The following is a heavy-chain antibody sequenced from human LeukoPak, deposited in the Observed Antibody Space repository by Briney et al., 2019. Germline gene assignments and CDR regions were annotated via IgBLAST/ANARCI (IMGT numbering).Heavy chain of an antibody. CDR2: IYYSGST. CDR3: ARAYYCSGGSCYSKRYYFDY. Sequence: KPSETLSLTCTVSGGSISSYYWSWIRQPPGKGLEWIGSIYYSGSTYYNPSLKSRVTISVDTSKNQFSLKLSSVTAADTAVYYCARAYYCSGGSCYSKRYYFDYWGQGTLVTVSS. D-gene: IGHD2-15*01. J-gene: IGHJ4*02. V-gene: IGHV4-59*12. CDR1: GGSISSYY.